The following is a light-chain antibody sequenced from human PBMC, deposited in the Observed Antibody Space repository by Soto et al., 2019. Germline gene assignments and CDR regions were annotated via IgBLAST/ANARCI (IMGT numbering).Light chain of an antibody. Sequence: DVQMTQSPSTLSAFVGDRVTITCRASQNIHHYLAWYQQKPGKAPKLLIYDASSLESGVPSRFSVSGSGTDFTLTISSLQPEDIATYYCQQYDNLPPGITFGPGTKVDIK. CDR1: QNIHHY. J-gene: IGKJ3*01. V-gene: IGKV1-5*01. CDR2: DAS. CDR3: QQYDNLPPGIT.